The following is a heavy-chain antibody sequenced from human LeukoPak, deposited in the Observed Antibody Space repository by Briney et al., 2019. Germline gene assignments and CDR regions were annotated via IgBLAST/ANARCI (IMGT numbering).Heavy chain of an antibody. D-gene: IGHD3-22*01. CDR3: ARGWYYYDSSGYYYGDDAFDI. CDR1: GFTVSSNY. CDR2: IYSGGST. Sequence: TGGSLRLSCAASGFTVSSNYMSWVRQAPGKGLEWVSVIYSGGSTYYADSVKGRFTISRDNSKNTLYLQMNSLRAEDTAVYYCARGWYYYDSSGYYYGDDAFDIWGQGTMVTVSS. J-gene: IGHJ3*02. V-gene: IGHV3-53*01.